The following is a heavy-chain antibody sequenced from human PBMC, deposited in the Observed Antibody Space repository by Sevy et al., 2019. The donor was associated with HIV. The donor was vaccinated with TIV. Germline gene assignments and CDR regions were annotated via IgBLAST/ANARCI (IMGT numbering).Heavy chain of an antibody. CDR3: TAGVGTSDCDY. J-gene: IGHJ4*02. V-gene: IGHV3-15*01. CDR1: GLSFTNAW. D-gene: IGHD1-26*01. Sequence: GGSLRLSCAASGLSFTNAWMSWVRQAPGKGLEWVGGIKSKTDGGTRDFAAPVKGRFAISRDDSKSTFYLQMDSLKTEDTGVYYCTAGVGTSDCDYWGQRILVTVSS. CDR2: IKSKTDGGTR.